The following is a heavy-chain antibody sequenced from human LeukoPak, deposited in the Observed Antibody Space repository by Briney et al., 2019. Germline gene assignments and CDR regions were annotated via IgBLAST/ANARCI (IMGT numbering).Heavy chain of an antibody. V-gene: IGHV4-61*02. Sequence: SQTLSLTCTVSGGSTSSGSYYWSWIRQPAGKGLEWIGRIYTSGSTNYNPSLKSRVTISVDTSKNQFSLKLSSVTAADTAVYYCARGWGFYSNYDATNWFDPWGQGTLVTVSS. CDR1: GGSTSSGSYY. D-gene: IGHD4-11*01. CDR2: IYTSGST. CDR3: ARGWGFYSNYDATNWFDP. J-gene: IGHJ5*02.